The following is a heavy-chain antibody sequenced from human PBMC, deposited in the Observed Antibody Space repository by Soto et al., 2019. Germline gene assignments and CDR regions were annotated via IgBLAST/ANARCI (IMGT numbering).Heavy chain of an antibody. CDR2: IYYSGST. D-gene: IGHD4-17*01. CDR3: ARHFYYGDYRGY. V-gene: IGHV4-39*01. Sequence: QLQLQESGPGLVKPSETLSLTCTVSGGSISSSSYYWGWIRQPPGKGLEWIGSIYYSGSTYYNPSLRSRVTISVDTSKHQFPLKLSAVTAADTAVYYCARHFYYGDYRGYWGQGTLVTVSS. CDR1: GGSISSSSYY. J-gene: IGHJ4*02.